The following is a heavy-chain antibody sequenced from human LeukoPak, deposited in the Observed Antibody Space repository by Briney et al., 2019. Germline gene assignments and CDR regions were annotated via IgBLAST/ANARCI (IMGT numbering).Heavy chain of an antibody. Sequence: PGGSLRLSCAASGFTFSDYYVSWIRQAPGKGLEWVSYISSSGSTIYYADSVKGRFTISRDNAKNSLYLQMNSLRAEDTAVYYCARAYYYDSSGYPRPRNPWGQGTLVTVSS. J-gene: IGHJ5*02. CDR3: ARAYYYDSSGYPRPRNP. CDR1: GFTFSDYY. CDR2: ISSSGSTI. V-gene: IGHV3-11*01. D-gene: IGHD3-22*01.